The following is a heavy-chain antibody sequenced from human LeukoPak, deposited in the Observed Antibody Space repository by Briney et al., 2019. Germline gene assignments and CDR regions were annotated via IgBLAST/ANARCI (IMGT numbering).Heavy chain of an antibody. V-gene: IGHV3-33*06. J-gene: IGHJ4*02. CDR2: IWYDGSNK. Sequence: GGSLRLSCAASGFTFSSYGMHWVRQAPGKGLEWVAVIWYDGSNKYYADSVKGRFTISRDNSKNTLYLQMNSLRAEDTAVYYCAKLYTGMGATTYWGQGTLVTVSS. D-gene: IGHD1-26*01. CDR1: GFTFSSYG. CDR3: AKLYTGMGATTY.